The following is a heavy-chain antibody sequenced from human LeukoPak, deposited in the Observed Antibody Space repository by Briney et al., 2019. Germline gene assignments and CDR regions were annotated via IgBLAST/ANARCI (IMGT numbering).Heavy chain of an antibody. CDR1: GGSMSSYY. Sequence: SETLSLTCTVSGGSMSSYYWSWIRQPPGKGQEFIGHIYYTGSTKYNPSLKSRVTISLDTSENQFSLKLSSVTAADTAVYCCARRQKPYYYDSSGYRAAFDIWGQGTMVTVSS. CDR3: ARRQKPYYYDSSGYRAAFDI. V-gene: IGHV4-59*12. CDR2: IYYTGST. D-gene: IGHD3-22*01. J-gene: IGHJ3*02.